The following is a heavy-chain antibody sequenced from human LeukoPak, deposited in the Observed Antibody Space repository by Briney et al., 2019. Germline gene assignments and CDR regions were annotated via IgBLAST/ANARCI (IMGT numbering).Heavy chain of an antibody. Sequence: ASVKVSCKASGYTFTGSYMHWVRQAPGQGLEWLGRINPNSGGTNYAQKFQGRVTMTRDTSISTAYMELSRLRSDDTAVYYCARAGSDSSAPSDYWGQGTLVTVSS. CDR3: ARAGSDSSAPSDY. V-gene: IGHV1-2*02. D-gene: IGHD3-22*01. CDR1: GYTFTGSY. J-gene: IGHJ4*02. CDR2: INPNSGGT.